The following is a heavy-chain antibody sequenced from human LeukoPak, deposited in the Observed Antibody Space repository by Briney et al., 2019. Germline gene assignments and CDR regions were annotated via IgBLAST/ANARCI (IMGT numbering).Heavy chain of an antibody. V-gene: IGHV4-59*01. CDR3: ARDQGFWSGYLDY. CDR2: IYYSGST. J-gene: IGHJ4*02. D-gene: IGHD3-3*01. Sequence: SETLSLTCTVSGGSISSYYWSWIRQPPGKGLEWIGDIYYSGSTNYNPSLKSRVTISVDTSKNQFSLKLSSVTAADTAVYYCARDQGFWSGYLDYWGQGTLVTVSS. CDR1: GGSISSYY.